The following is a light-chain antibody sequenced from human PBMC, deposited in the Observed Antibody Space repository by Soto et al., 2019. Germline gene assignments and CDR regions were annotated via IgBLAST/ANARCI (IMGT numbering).Light chain of an antibody. V-gene: IGKV1-33*01. Sequence: EIQMTQSPSSLSASLGDRVTITCQASQDINDYSNWYQQKPGKAPRLLIYGASFLEVGVPSRFSGSGAGIHFPLTISSLQPEDVATYYCQQYDSLPYTFGQGTRLEIK. CDR2: GAS. CDR1: QDINDY. CDR3: QQYDSLPYT. J-gene: IGKJ2*01.